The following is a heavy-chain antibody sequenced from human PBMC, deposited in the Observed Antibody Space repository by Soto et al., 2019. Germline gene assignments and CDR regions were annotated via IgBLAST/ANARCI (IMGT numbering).Heavy chain of an antibody. CDR1: GGSISNYF. Sequence: SETLSLTCTVSGGSISNYFCNWIRQPAGKGLEWIGRIDNSGSTNYNPSLKSRITMSADTSRNQFSLKLNSVTAADTAVYYCARGGQDFWSGPFDYWGQGALVTVYS. V-gene: IGHV4-4*07. CDR2: IDNSGST. D-gene: IGHD3-3*01. J-gene: IGHJ4*02. CDR3: ARGGQDFWSGPFDY.